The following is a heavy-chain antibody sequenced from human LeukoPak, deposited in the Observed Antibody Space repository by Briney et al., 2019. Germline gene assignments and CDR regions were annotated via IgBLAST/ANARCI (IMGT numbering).Heavy chain of an antibody. V-gene: IGHV4-4*07. D-gene: IGHD6-13*01. J-gene: IGHJ4*02. CDR2: IYTDGAI. CDR1: GGSISTYY. Sequence: SETLSLTCTLSGGSISTYYWSWVRQPAGKGLEWIRRIYTDGAIYYNPSLKSRVTMSIDTSNNQFSLRLTSVTAGDTVLYYSARVRYSSGWSFLYYFDYWGQGILATVSS. CDR3: ARVRYSSGWSFLYYFDY.